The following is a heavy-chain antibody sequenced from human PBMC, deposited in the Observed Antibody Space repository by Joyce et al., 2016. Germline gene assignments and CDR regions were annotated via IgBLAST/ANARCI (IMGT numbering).Heavy chain of an antibody. Sequence: QVQLVASGGGVVQPGRSLRLSCTASGLTLSNYGVHWVRQAPGKGLEWVAVISYEGVYKYYSDSVKGRFTISRDNSRDTLFLEMNSLRAEDTAVYYCAKILTAGYSSGWFLDYWGQGTLVTVSS. CDR2: ISYEGVYK. J-gene: IGHJ4*02. CDR1: GLTLSNYG. CDR3: AKILTAGYSSGWFLDY. V-gene: IGHV3-30*18. D-gene: IGHD6-25*01.